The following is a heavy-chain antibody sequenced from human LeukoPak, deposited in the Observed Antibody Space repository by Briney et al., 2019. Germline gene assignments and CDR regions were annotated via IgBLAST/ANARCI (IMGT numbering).Heavy chain of an antibody. Sequence: SETLSLTCTVPGGSISSYYWTWFRQPPGKGLEWIGYIYYSGSTNYSPSLKSRVTISVDTSKSQFSLKLSSVTAADTAVYYCARATAAAGWFDYWGQGTLVTVSS. CDR3: ARATAAAGWFDY. CDR1: GGSISSYY. D-gene: IGHD2-2*01. V-gene: IGHV4-59*01. J-gene: IGHJ4*02. CDR2: IYYSGST.